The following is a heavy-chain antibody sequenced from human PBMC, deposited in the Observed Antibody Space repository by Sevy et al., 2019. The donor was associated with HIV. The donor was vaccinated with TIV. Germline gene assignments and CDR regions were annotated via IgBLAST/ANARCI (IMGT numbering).Heavy chain of an antibody. V-gene: IGHV1-2*06. J-gene: IGHJ4*02. CDR1: GYTFTGYY. D-gene: IGHD3-22*01. CDR2: INPNSGGT. Sequence: SVKVSCKASGYTFTGYYMHWVRQAPGQGLEWMGRINPNSGGTNYAQKFQGRVTMTRDTSISTAYMELSRLRSDDTAVYYCARDHYYDSSGYYYDDNFDYWGQGTLVTVSS. CDR3: ARDHYYDSSGYYYDDNFDY.